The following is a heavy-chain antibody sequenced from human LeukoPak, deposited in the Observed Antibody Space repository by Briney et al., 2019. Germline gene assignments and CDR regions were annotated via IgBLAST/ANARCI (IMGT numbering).Heavy chain of an antibody. J-gene: IGHJ6*03. CDR3: ARTYYGSGSYKAPDYYYYYMNV. D-gene: IGHD3-10*01. Sequence: GESLKISCKGSGYSFTDYWIAWVRQMPGKGLEWMGIIYPGDSDTRYSPSFQGQVTISADKSISTAYLQWSSLKASDTAMYYCARTYYGSGSYKAPDYYYYYMNVWGKGTTVTVSS. V-gene: IGHV5-51*01. CDR1: GYSFTDYW. CDR2: IYPGDSDT.